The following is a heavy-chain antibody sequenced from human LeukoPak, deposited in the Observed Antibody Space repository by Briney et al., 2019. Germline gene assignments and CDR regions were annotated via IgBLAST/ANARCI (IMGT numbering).Heavy chain of an antibody. D-gene: IGHD3-10*01. Sequence: GGSLRLSCAASGFSFSTYWMSWVRQAPGKGLEWVANIKQDGSERYYVDSVKGRFIISRDNAKNSLYLQMNSLRAEDTAVYYCTRDWRYYGSGAASYWGEGTLVTVSS. CDR1: GFSFSTYW. CDR2: IKQDGSER. CDR3: TRDWRYYGSGAASY. V-gene: IGHV3-7*01. J-gene: IGHJ4*02.